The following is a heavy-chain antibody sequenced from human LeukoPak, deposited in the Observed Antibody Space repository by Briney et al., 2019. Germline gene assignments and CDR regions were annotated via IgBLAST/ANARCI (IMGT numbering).Heavy chain of an antibody. CDR3: ARVGSGWSQGYYFDS. D-gene: IGHD6-19*01. CDR1: GGSISSYY. CDR2: IYYSGST. V-gene: IGHV4-59*01. Sequence: PSETLSLTCTVSGGSISSYYWSWIRQPPGKGLEWIGYIYYSGSTNYNPSLKSRVTISVDTSKNQFSLKLSSVTAADTAVYYCARVGSGWSQGYYFDSWGQGTLVTVSS. J-gene: IGHJ4*02.